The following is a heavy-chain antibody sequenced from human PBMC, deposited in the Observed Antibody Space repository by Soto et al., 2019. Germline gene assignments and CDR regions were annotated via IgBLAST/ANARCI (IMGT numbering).Heavy chain of an antibody. J-gene: IGHJ6*03. CDR1: GFTFSSYA. D-gene: IGHD2-2*01. Sequence: GGSLRLSCAASGFTFSSYAMSWVRQAPGKGLEWVSAISGSGGSTYYADSVKGRFTISRDNSKNTLYLQMNSLRAEDTAVYYCAKDLIPLHCSSTSCQSTDYYYMDVWGKGTTVTVSS. CDR2: ISGSGGST. CDR3: AKDLIPLHCSSTSCQSTDYYYMDV. V-gene: IGHV3-23*01.